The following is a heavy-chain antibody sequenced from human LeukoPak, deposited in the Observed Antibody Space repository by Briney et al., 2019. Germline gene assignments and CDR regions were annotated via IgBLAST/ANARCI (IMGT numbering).Heavy chain of an antibody. CDR2: IKQDGKQK. CDR1: LFTLSSYR. Sequence: PGGALLHSCAAPLFTLSSYRRTWVRQAPGKGLERVPTIKQDGKQKYYVDSVKGRFTISRDNGKNSLYTQMNSLRAEDTAVYFCATSSLLHRQYYFDYWGQGTLVTVSS. CDR3: ATSSLLHRQYYFDY. J-gene: IGHJ4*02. V-gene: IGHV3-7*01. D-gene: IGHD2-15*01.